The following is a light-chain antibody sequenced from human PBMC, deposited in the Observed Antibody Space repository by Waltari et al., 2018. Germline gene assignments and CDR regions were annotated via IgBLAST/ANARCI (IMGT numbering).Light chain of an antibody. CDR3: CSYAGSSTLDVV. CDR2: EVS. V-gene: IGLV2-23*02. J-gene: IGLJ2*01. CDR1: RCDIGCHNI. Sequence: QSALPHPASVSGSPGQSITISCTGTRCDIGCHNIVSWHQQHPGKAPKLMIYEVSKRPSGVSNRFSGSKSGNRASLTISGLQAEDEADYYCCSYAGSSTLDVVFGGGTKLTVL.